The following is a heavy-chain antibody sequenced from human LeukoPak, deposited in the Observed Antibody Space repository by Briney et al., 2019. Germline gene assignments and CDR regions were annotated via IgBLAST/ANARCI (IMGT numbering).Heavy chain of an antibody. CDR3: ARDHDFAFDN. Sequence: PGGSLRLSCAASGFTFSTYPMTWVRQAPGKGLEWISHIRDSGTTDYADSVKGRFTISRDNAKNSLYLQLSSLRAEDTAVYYRARDHDFAFDNWGQGTLVTVSS. CDR1: GFTFSTYP. V-gene: IGHV3-69-1*01. D-gene: IGHD2-21*02. CDR2: IRDSGTT. J-gene: IGHJ4*02.